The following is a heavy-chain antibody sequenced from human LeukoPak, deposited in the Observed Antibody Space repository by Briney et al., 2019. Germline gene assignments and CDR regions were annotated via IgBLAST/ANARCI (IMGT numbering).Heavy chain of an antibody. J-gene: IGHJ5*02. V-gene: IGHV4-59*01. CDR3: ARAPAYSSSWWTTPRAFDP. Sequence: PSETLSLTCSVSGDSITGYYWSWIRQPPGKGLEWIGYIYYSGSTNYNPSLKSRVTISVDTSKNQFSLKLSSVTAADTAVYYCARAPAYSSSWWTTPRAFDPWGQGTLVTVSS. CDR2: IYYSGST. CDR1: GDSITGYY. D-gene: IGHD6-13*01.